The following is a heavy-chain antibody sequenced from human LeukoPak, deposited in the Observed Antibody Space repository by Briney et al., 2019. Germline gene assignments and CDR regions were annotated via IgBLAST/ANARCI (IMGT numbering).Heavy chain of an antibody. V-gene: IGHV3-30*19. CDR3: ARVRDKSGYYSRNKNAFDI. CDR1: GFTFSSYG. J-gene: IGHJ3*02. D-gene: IGHD3-3*01. CDR2: ISYHGSKR. Sequence: GGSLRLSCAASGFTFSSYGMHWVRQAPGKGLQCVALISYHGSKRYYTDSVEGRFTISRDNSKNTLYLQMDSLRAEDTAVYYCARVRDKSGYYSRNKNAFDIWGQGTMVTVSS.